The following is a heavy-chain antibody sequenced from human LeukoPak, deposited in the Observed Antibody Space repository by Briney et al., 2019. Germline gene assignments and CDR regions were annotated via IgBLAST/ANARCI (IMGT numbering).Heavy chain of an antibody. J-gene: IGHJ4*02. CDR3: CGVVSRGCWQKDV. V-gene: IGHV4-4*02. CDR1: GASITYF. Sequence: SETLSLTCAVSGASITYFWSWVRQPPGKGLEWIGEVHRDGHTNYNPSLKSRVTMSVDKSKNQLSLQLTSVTAADTAVYYCCGVVSRGCWQKDVWGQGTLVTVSS. CDR2: VHRDGHT. D-gene: IGHD6-19*01.